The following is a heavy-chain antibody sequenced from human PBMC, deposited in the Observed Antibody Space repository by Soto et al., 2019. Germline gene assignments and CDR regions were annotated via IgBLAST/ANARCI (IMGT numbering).Heavy chain of an antibody. Sequence: SETLSLTCTVSGGSISSGDYYWSWIRQPPGKGLEWIGYIYYSGSTYYNPSLKSRVTISVDTSKNQFSLKLSSVTAADTAVYYCARGGPAAAGTSPRDLDYWGQGTLVTVSS. CDR2: IYYSGST. V-gene: IGHV4-30-4*01. CDR3: ARGGPAAAGTSPRDLDY. D-gene: IGHD6-13*01. J-gene: IGHJ4*02. CDR1: GGSISSGDYY.